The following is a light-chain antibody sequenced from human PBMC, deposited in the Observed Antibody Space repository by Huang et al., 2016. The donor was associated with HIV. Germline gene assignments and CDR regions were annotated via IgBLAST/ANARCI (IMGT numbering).Light chain of an antibody. Sequence: IQMTQSPASLSASVGDRVTISCQASQDIRNYLNWYQQKPGKAPTLLIYGAFNLETGVPSRFSGNGSGTDFTITISSLQSEDIATYYCQQYDNLYTFGQGTKLEIK. CDR3: QQYDNLYT. V-gene: IGKV1-33*01. CDR2: GAF. CDR1: QDIRNY. J-gene: IGKJ2*01.